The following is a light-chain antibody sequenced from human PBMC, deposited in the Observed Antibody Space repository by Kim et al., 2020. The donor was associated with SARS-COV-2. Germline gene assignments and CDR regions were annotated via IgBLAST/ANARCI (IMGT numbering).Light chain of an antibody. CDR1: SSNIGNNY. Sequence: APGHKVTISCSGSSSNIGNNYVSWSQQLPGTAPKLLMYDNNKRPSGIPDLFSGSKSGTSATLGITGLQTGDEADYYCGTWDSSHVVFGGGTQLTVL. CDR3: GTWDSSHVV. CDR2: DNN. V-gene: IGLV1-51*01. J-gene: IGLJ2*01.